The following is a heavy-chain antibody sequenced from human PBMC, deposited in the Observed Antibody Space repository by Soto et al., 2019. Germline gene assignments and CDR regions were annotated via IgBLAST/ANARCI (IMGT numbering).Heavy chain of an antibody. CDR1: GFTFSTYS. Sequence: ESGGGLVKPGGSLRLSCAASGFTFSTYSMNWVRQAPGKGLEWVSSISSSSSYIYYADSVKGRFTISRDNAKNSLYLQMNSLRADDTAVYYCARGGIAVSGIGAFDIWGQGTMVTVSS. CDR2: ISSSSSYI. J-gene: IGHJ3*02. V-gene: IGHV3-21*01. CDR3: ARGGIAVSGIGAFDI. D-gene: IGHD6-19*01.